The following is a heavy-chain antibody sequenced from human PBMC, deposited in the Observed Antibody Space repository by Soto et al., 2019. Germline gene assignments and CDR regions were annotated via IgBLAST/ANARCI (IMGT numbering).Heavy chain of an antibody. CDR2: INSDGSST. CDR3: ARDDSGSYYMPFDY. Sequence: GESLKISCAASGFTFSSYWMHWVRQAPGKGLVWVSRINSDGSSTSYADSVKGRFTISRDNAKNTLYLQMNSLRAEDTAVYYCARDDSGSYYMPFDYWGQGTLVTVSS. V-gene: IGHV3-74*01. J-gene: IGHJ4*02. CDR1: GFTFSSYW. D-gene: IGHD1-26*01.